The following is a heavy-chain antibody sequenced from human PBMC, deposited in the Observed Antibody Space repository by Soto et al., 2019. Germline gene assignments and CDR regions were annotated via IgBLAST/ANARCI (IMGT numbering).Heavy chain of an antibody. CDR1: GFTFDDYA. V-gene: IGHV3-9*01. J-gene: IGHJ4*02. CDR2: ISWNSGSI. CDR3: AKGDIAVAGDFDY. D-gene: IGHD6-19*01. Sequence: GGSLRLSCAASGFTFDDYAMYWVRQAPGKGLEWVSGISWNSGSIGYADSVKGRFTISRDNAKNSLYLQMNSLRAEDTALYYCAKGDIAVAGDFDYWGQGTLVTVSS.